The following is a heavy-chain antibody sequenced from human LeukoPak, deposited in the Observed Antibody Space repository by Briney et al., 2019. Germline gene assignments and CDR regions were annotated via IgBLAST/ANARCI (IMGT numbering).Heavy chain of an antibody. J-gene: IGHJ4*02. V-gene: IGHV3-48*03. CDR2: ISISGSTI. D-gene: IGHD6-19*01. CDR1: GFTFSSYE. CDR3: ARAVAGAFNPYYFDY. Sequence: GGSLRLSCAASGFTFSSYEMNWVRQAPGKGLVWVSYISISGSTIYYADSVKGRFTISRDNAKNTLYLQMNSLRAEDTAVYYCARAVAGAFNPYYFDYWGQGTLVTVSS.